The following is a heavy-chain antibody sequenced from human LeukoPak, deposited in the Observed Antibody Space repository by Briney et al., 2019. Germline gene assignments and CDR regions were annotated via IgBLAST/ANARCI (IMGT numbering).Heavy chain of an antibody. J-gene: IGHJ4*02. CDR2: ISSSSSYI. CDR3: ARAHNWKYGSFDF. CDR1: GFTFSSYS. V-gene: IGHV3-21*01. Sequence: PGGSLRLSRAASGFTFSSYSMNWVRQAPGKGLEWVSCISSSSSYIYYADSVKGRFTISRDNAKNSLYLQMNSLRAEDTAVYYCARAHNWKYGSFDFWGQGTLVTVSS. D-gene: IGHD1-7*01.